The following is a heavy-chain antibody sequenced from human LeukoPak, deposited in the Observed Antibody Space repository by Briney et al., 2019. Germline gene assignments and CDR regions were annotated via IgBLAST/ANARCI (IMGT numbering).Heavy chain of an antibody. CDR3: ARGATDTTRWFDP. J-gene: IGHJ5*02. CDR1: GFNFNTYS. D-gene: IGHD1-7*01. Sequence: TAGGSLRLSCEASGFNFNTYSMAWVRQAPGKGLEWVSIISRASESIFYADSVKGRFTISRDNAKNSLYLQMNGLRAEDTAAYYCARGATDTTRWFDPWGQGTLVTVSS. V-gene: IGHV3-21*01. CDR2: ISRASESI.